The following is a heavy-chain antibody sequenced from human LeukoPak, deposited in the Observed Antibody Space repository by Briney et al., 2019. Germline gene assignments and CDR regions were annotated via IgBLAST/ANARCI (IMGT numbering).Heavy chain of an antibody. Sequence: SVKVSCKASGGTFSSYAISWVRQAPGQGLEWMGRIIPILGIANYAQKFQGRVTITADKSTSTAYMELSSLRSEDTAVYYCARRPVQVLVLFPQPNDAFDIWGQGTMVTVSS. CDR1: GGTFSSYA. V-gene: IGHV1-69*04. J-gene: IGHJ3*02. CDR3: ARRPVQVLVLFPQPNDAFDI. D-gene: IGHD6-13*01. CDR2: IIPILGIA.